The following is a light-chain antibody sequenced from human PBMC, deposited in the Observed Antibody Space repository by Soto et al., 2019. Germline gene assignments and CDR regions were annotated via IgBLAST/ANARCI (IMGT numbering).Light chain of an antibody. Sequence: IQITQSPSTLSVSPGDRATITCRASQGSSTYLTWYQQKPEKAPKLLIYAASSLPSGLPSRFSGSGSETDFTLTISRLNPEDFATYSRQQSNCTSWTFGQGTKVDTK. J-gene: IGKJ1*01. CDR2: AAS. V-gene: IGKV1-39*01. CDR3: QQSNCTSWT. CDR1: QGSSTY.